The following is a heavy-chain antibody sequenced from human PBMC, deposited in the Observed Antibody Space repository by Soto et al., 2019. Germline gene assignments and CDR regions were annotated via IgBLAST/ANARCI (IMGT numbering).Heavy chain of an antibody. CDR2: ISAYSGNT. J-gene: IGHJ1*01. D-gene: IGHD3-9*01. CDR1: GYTFSSYG. CDR3: ARASPRGRYFDWLIFPLGH. Sequence: ASVKVSCKASGYTFSSYGISWVRQAPGQGLEWMGWISAYSGNTNYAQKLQDRVTMTTDTSTSTAYMELSSLRFDDTAVYYCARASPRGRYFDWLIFPLGHWGQG. V-gene: IGHV1-18*01.